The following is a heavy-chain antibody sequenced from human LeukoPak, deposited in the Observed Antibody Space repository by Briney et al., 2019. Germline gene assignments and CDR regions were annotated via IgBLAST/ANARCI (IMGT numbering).Heavy chain of an antibody. J-gene: IGHJ4*02. D-gene: IGHD6-25*01. CDR3: ARLAAAYFDS. Sequence: GGSLRLSCAASGFTVGSNYMGWVRQAPGKGLEWVSVIYPGGTTYYPDSVKGRFTISRDNSKNTLFLQMDSLRAEDTAVYYCARLAAAYFDSWAREPWSPSPQ. CDR1: GFTVGSNY. V-gene: IGHV3-66*04. CDR2: IYPGGTT.